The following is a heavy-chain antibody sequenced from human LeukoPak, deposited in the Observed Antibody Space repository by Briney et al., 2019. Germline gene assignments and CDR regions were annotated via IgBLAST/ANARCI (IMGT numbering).Heavy chain of an antibody. D-gene: IGHD4-17*01. CDR3: ARDSYGDANFDS. CDR2: IYADGTT. Sequence: GGSLRLSCAASGFIVNTNYMTWVRQAPGRGLEWVSFIYADGTTYYADSVKGRFTISRDISKNEVYLQMNSLRPEDTAVYYCARDSYGDANFDSWGQGTLVTVSS. CDR1: GFIVNTNY. J-gene: IGHJ4*02. V-gene: IGHV3-53*01.